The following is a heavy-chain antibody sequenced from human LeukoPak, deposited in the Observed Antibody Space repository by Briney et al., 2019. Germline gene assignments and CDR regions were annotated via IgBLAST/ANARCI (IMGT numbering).Heavy chain of an antibody. Sequence: ASVKVSCKASGYTFTSYAMNWVRQAPGQGLEWMGWINTNTGNPTYAQGFTGRFVFSLDTSVSTAYLQISSLKAEDTAVYYCARAEGIAAAGTWYYYYYGMDVWGQGTTVTVSS. CDR3: ARAEGIAAAGTWYYYYYGMDV. D-gene: IGHD6-13*01. CDR1: GYTFTSYA. CDR2: INTNTGNP. V-gene: IGHV7-4-1*02. J-gene: IGHJ6*02.